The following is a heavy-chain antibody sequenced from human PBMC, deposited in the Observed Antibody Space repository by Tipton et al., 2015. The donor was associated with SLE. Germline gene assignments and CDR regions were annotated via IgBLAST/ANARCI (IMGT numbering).Heavy chain of an antibody. CDR3: ARRGVGAIYWYFDL. D-gene: IGHD1-26*01. J-gene: IGHJ2*01. CDR2: TYYSGSP. V-gene: IGHV4-39*01. Sequence: TLSLTCTVSGGSIISSSYYWGWIRQPPGKGLEYIGSTYYSGSPYYNPSLKSRITISVDTSKSQLSLKLNSVTAADTAVYYCARRGVGAIYWYFDLWGRGTLVTVSS. CDR1: GGSIISSSYY.